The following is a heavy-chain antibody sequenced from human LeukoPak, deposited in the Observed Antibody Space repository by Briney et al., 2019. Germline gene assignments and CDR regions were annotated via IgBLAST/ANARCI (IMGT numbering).Heavy chain of an antibody. D-gene: IGHD6-19*01. Sequence: SETLSLTCTVSGGSISSSSYYWGWIRQPPGKGLEWIGSIYYSGSTYYNPSLKSRVTISVDTSKNQFSLKLSSVTAADTAVYYCARLLYPAGTHYFDYWGQGTLVTVSS. CDR3: ARLLYPAGTHYFDY. J-gene: IGHJ4*02. CDR2: IYYSGST. CDR1: GGSISSSSYY. V-gene: IGHV4-39*07.